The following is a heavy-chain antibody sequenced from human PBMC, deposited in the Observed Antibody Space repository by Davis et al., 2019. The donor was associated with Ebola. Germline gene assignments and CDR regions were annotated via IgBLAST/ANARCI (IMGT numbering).Heavy chain of an antibody. V-gene: IGHV3-7*01. CDR3: ARERWAYYYYYYGMDV. D-gene: IGHD1-26*01. CDR1: GFTFSNAW. Sequence: GESLNTSCAASGFTFSNAWLNWVRQAPGKGLEWVANIKQDGSEKYYVDPVKGRFTISRDNAKNSLYLQMNSLRAEDTAVYYCARERWAYYYYYYGMDVWGQGTTVTVSS. CDR2: IKQDGSEK. J-gene: IGHJ6*02.